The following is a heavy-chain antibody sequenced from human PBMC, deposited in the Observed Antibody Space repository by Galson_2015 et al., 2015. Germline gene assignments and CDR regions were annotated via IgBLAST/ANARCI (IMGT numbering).Heavy chain of an antibody. V-gene: IGHV5-51*01. CDR2: IYPGDPDT. CDR1: GYTFTNYW. Sequence: QSGAEVKKPGESLKISCKGSGYTFTNYWIAWVRQMPGKGLEWLGIIYPGDPDTRNSPSFQGQVTISADKSISTAYLQWSSLRASDTAMYYCARQGGRFSGQVDYWGQGTLVTVSS. D-gene: IGHD6-25*01. J-gene: IGHJ4*02. CDR3: ARQGGRFSGQVDY.